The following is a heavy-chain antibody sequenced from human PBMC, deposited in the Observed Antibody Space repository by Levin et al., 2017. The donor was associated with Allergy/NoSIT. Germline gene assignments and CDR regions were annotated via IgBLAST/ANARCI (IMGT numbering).Heavy chain of an antibody. Sequence: GSLRLSCTVSGGSISSYYWSWIRQPPGKGLEWIGYIYYSGSTNYNPSLKSRVTISVDTSKNQFSLKLSSVTAADTAVYYCARYTSSSWFKAEYFQHWGQGTLVTVSS. CDR3: ARYTSSSWFKAEYFQH. CDR2: IYYSGST. V-gene: IGHV4-59*01. CDR1: GGSISSYY. D-gene: IGHD6-13*01. J-gene: IGHJ1*01.